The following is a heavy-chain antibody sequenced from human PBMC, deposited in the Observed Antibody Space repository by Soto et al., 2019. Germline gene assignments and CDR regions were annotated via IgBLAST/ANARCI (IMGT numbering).Heavy chain of an antibody. CDR1: GGTFSSYA. V-gene: IGHV1-69*12. CDR2: IIPIFGPA. D-gene: IGHD2-15*01. J-gene: IGHJ6*02. CDR3: ARDIVVVVAATSHYYDGMDV. Sequence: QVQLVQSGAEVKKPGSSVKVSCKASGGTFSSYAISWVRQAPGQGLEWMGGIIPIFGPANYAQKFQGRVTITADDSTSTAYMELRSLRSEDTAVYYCARDIVVVVAATSHYYDGMDVWGQGTTVTVSS.